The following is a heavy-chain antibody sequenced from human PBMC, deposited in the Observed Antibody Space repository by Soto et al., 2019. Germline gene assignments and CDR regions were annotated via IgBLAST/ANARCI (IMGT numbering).Heavy chain of an antibody. J-gene: IGHJ4*02. CDR2: IYYSGTT. Sequence: SETLSLTCTVSGDSISVFYWSWIRHPPGKGLEWIGHIYYSGTTKYNPSLKSRVTMSVDTSKNQFSLNLSSVTAADTAVYYCARAGSSSWYVRSFDYWGQGTLVTVSS. CDR3: ARAGSSSWYVRSFDY. CDR1: GDSISVFY. D-gene: IGHD6-13*01. V-gene: IGHV4-59*01.